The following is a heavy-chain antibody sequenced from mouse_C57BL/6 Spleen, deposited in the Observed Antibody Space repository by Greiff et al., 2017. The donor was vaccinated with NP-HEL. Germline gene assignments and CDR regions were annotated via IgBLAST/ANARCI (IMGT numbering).Heavy chain of an antibody. CDR2: IYPGDGDT. J-gene: IGHJ4*01. CDR3: ARGDYDFAMDY. CDR1: GYAFSSSW. D-gene: IGHD2-4*01. V-gene: IGHV1-82*01. Sequence: QVHVQQSGPELVKPGASVKISCKASGYAFSSSWMNWVKQRPGQGLEWIGRIYPGDGDTNYNGKFKGKATLTADKSSSTAYMQLSSLTSEDSAVYFCARGDYDFAMDYWGQGTSVTVSS.